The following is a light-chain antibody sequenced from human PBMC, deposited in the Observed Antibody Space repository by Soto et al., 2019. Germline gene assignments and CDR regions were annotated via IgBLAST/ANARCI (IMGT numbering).Light chain of an antibody. CDR2: DVN. V-gene: IGLV2-14*03. J-gene: IGLJ2*01. CDR3: TSWTTSTTMI. CDR1: SNDIGAYNF. Sequence: QSALTQPSSVSGSPGQSLTISCTGNSNDIGAYNFVSWYQQHPGKAPKLMLYDVNIRPSGVSNRFSGSKSGNTASLTISGLQAEDEADYYCTSWTTSTTMIFGGGTKVTVL.